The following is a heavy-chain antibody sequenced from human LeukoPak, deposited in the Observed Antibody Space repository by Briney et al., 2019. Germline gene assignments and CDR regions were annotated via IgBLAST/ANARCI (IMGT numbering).Heavy chain of an antibody. J-gene: IGHJ4*02. V-gene: IGHV1-24*01. D-gene: IGHD5-18*01. Sequence: ASVKVSCKVSGYTLTELSMHWVRQAPGKGLEWMGGFDPEDGETIYAQKFQGRVTMTEDTSTDTAYMELSSLRSEDTAVYYCATSPLGYSYGKNFDYWGQGTLATVSS. CDR1: GYTLTELS. CDR2: FDPEDGET. CDR3: ATSPLGYSYGKNFDY.